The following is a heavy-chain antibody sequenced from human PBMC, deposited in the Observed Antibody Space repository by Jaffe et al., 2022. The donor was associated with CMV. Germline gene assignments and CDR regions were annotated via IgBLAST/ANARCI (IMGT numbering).Heavy chain of an antibody. CDR1: GGSISSYY. Sequence: QVQLQESGPGLVKPSETLSLTCTVSGGSISSYYWSWIRQPPGKGLEWIGYIYYSGSTNYNPSLKSRVTISVDTSKNQFSLKLSSVTAADTAVYYCARGAARLVDAFDIWGQGTMVTVSS. D-gene: IGHD6-6*01. J-gene: IGHJ3*02. CDR3: ARGAARLVDAFDI. CDR2: IYYSGST. V-gene: IGHV4-59*01.